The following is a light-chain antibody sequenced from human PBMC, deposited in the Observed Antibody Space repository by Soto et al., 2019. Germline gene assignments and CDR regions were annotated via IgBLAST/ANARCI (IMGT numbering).Light chain of an antibody. CDR1: SSDVGGYNS. Sequence: QAVVTQPPSASGSPGQSVTISCTGTSSDVGGYNSVSWYQQHPGKAPKLLIYEVTKRPSGVPDRCSGSKSGNTASLTVSGLQAEDEADYYCSSYAGSFYVFGTGTKLTVL. J-gene: IGLJ1*01. CDR2: EVT. CDR3: SSYAGSFYV. V-gene: IGLV2-8*01.